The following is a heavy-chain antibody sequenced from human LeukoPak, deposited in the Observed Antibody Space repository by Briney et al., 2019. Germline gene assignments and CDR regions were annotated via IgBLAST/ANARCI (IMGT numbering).Heavy chain of an antibody. V-gene: IGHV3-30-3*01. J-gene: IGHJ4*02. CDR3: VRDNNGDY. CDR2: IPYDESIK. Sequence: SGGSLRLSCAASGFTFSNYAMLWVRQPPGKGLEWVAVIPYDESIKYCADSVEGRFTISRDNSKNTLYLQMNSLRVEDTAVYYCVRDNNGDYWGQGTLVTVSS. CDR1: GFTFSNYA. D-gene: IGHD1/OR15-1a*01.